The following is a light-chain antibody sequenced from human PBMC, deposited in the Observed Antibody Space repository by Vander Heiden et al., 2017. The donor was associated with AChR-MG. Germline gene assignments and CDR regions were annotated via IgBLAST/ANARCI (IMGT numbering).Light chain of an antibody. CDR1: SSDVGGYNY. V-gene: IGLV2-14*01. CDR2: DVR. CDR3: SSYTSSSTLWV. Sequence: QSALTPPASVSGSPGQSITISCTGTSSDVGGYNYVSWYQQHPGKAPKLMIYDVRNRPAGVSNRFSGSKSGNTASLTISGLQAEDEADYYCSSYTSSSTLWVFGGGTKLTVL. J-gene: IGLJ3*02.